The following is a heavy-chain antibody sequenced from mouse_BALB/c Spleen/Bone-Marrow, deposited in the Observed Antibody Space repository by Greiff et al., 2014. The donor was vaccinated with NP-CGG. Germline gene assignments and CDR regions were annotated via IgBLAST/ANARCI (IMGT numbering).Heavy chain of an antibody. CDR3: ARKNGNFDY. Sequence: VQLQQSVAELARPGASVKLSCKASGYTFTSYWMQWVKQRPGQGLEWIGAIYPGDGYTRYTQKFKGKATLTADKSSSTAYMQLSSLASEDSAVYRCARKNGNFDYWGQGTTLTVSS. CDR1: GYTFTSYW. CDR2: IYPGDGYT. D-gene: IGHD2-1*01. J-gene: IGHJ2*01. V-gene: IGHV1-87*01.